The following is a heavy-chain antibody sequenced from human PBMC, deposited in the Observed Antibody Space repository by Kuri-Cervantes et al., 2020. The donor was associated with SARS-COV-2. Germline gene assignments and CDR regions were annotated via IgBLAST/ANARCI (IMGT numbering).Heavy chain of an antibody. CDR1: GGSISSYY. CDR2: IYYSGST. D-gene: IGHD6-13*01. V-gene: IGHV4-59*12. J-gene: IGHJ5*02. Sequence: SCTVSGGSISSYYWSWIRQPPGKGLEWIGYIYYSGSTNYNPSLKSRVTISVDTSKNQFSLKPSSVTAADTAVYYCARESSSSWYWFDPWGQGTLVTVSS. CDR3: ARESSSSWYWFDP.